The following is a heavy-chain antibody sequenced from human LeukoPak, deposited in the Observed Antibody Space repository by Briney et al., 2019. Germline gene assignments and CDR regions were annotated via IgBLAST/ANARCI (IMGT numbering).Heavy chain of an antibody. Sequence: PSETLSLTCSVSGSSVSSYYWSWIRQPPGKGLEWIGYVSNSGSANYNPSLKSRVTISVDRSKNQLSLKLNSVTAADTAVYYCARGSLLRFEENRRWYFDLWGRGTLVTVSS. CDR1: GSSVSSYY. J-gene: IGHJ2*01. V-gene: IGHV4-59*02. D-gene: IGHD3-10*01. CDR2: VSNSGSA. CDR3: ARGSLLRFEENRRWYFDL.